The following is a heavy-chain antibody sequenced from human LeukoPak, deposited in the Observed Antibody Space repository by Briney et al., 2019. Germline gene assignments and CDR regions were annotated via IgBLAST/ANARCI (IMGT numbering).Heavy chain of an antibody. J-gene: IGHJ4*02. Sequence: ASVKVSCKASGYTFTGYYVHWVRQAPGQGLEWMGWINPSSGGANYAQKFQGRVTMTGDTSISTVYMELSRLSSDDTAVYFCAGRPDTAMVPIFDYWGQGTLVTISS. V-gene: IGHV1-2*02. CDR1: GYTFTGYY. CDR2: INPSSGGA. D-gene: IGHD5-18*01. CDR3: AGRPDTAMVPIFDY.